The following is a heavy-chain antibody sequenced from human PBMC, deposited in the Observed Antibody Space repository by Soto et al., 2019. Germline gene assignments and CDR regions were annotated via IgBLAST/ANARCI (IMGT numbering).Heavy chain of an antibody. CDR1: GFTFSSYG. D-gene: IGHD1-26*01. CDR3: ARDPGARYYYYGMDV. V-gene: IGHV3-33*01. CDR2: IWYDGSNK. J-gene: IGHJ6*02. Sequence: QVQLVESGGGMVQPGRSLRLSCAASGFTFSSYGMHWVRQAPGKGLEWVAVIWYDGSNKYYADSVKGRFTISRDNSKNTLYLQMNSLRAEDTAVYYCARDPGARYYYYGMDVWGQGTTVTVSS.